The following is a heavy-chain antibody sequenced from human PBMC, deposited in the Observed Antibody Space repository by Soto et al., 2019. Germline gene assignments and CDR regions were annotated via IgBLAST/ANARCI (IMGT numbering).Heavy chain of an antibody. J-gene: IGHJ4*02. V-gene: IGHV3-53*01. CDR1: GFTVSSNY. CDR3: ARALIYGSGSYYNEVHYFDY. Sequence: GGSLRLSCAASGFTVSSNYMSWVRQAPGKGLEWVSVIYSGGSTYYADSVKGRFTISRDNSKNTLYLQMNSLRAEDTAVYYCARALIYGSGSYYNEVHYFDYWGQGTLVTVSS. D-gene: IGHD3-10*01. CDR2: IYSGGST.